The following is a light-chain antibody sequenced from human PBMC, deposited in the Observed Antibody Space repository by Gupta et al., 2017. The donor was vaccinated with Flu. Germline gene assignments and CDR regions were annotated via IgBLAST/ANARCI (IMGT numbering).Light chain of an antibody. CDR1: QSLVHSGGNTY. J-gene: IGKJ1*01. CDR2: KIS. CDR3: MNDVTWPWT. Sequence: DGVMTQSPLSLSVTVGQPASISCRSRQSLVHSGGNTYFHLFQQRPGQSTRRLIYKISHRDSGAPDRFSGSGSGTEYTLEISSVEAEEVGVYYCMNDVTWPWTFGQGTKVEIK. V-gene: IGKV2-30*02.